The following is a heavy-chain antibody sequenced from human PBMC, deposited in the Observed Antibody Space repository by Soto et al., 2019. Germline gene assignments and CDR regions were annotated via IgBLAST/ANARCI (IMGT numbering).Heavy chain of an antibody. CDR2: TYYRSKWYN. D-gene: IGHD6-13*01. CDR1: GDSVSSNSAA. Sequence: PSQTLSLTCAISGDSVSSNSAAWNWIRQSPSRGLEWLGRTYYRSKWYNDYAVSVKSRITINPDTSKNQFSLQLNSATPEDTAVYYCARALPPYSSSWYDAFDIWGQGTMVTVSS. J-gene: IGHJ3*02. V-gene: IGHV6-1*01. CDR3: ARALPPYSSSWYDAFDI.